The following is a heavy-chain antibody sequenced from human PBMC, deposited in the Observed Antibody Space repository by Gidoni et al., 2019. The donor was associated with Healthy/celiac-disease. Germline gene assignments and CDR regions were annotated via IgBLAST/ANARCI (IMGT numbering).Heavy chain of an antibody. V-gene: IGHV3-30*18. Sequence: QVQLVESGGGVVQPGRSLRLSCAASGFTFSSYGMHWVRQAPGKGLEWVAVISYDGSNKYYADSVKGRFTISRDNSKNTLYLQMNSLRAEDTAVYYCAKDYHYGMDVWGQGTTVTVSS. CDR2: ISYDGSNK. CDR1: GFTFSSYG. CDR3: AKDYHYGMDV. J-gene: IGHJ6*02.